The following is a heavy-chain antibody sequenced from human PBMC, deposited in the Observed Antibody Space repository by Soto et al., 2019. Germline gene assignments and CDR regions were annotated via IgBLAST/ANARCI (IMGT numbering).Heavy chain of an antibody. D-gene: IGHD3-10*01. CDR1: GFTFSSYA. V-gene: IGHV3-30-3*01. Sequence: PGGSLRLSCAASGFTFSSYAMHWVRQAPGKGLEWVAVISYDGGNKYYADSVKGRFTISRDNSKNTLHLQMNSLRAEDTAVYYCARDSYGSGSYKTNYYYYGMDVWGQGTTVTVSS. CDR2: ISYDGGNK. J-gene: IGHJ6*02. CDR3: ARDSYGSGSYKTNYYYYGMDV.